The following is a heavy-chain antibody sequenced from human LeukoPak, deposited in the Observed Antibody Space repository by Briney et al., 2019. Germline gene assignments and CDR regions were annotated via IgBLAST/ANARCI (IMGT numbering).Heavy chain of an antibody. CDR1: GFTFSSYW. V-gene: IGHV3-74*01. CDR2: INSDGSST. Sequence: SGGSLRLSCAASGFTFSSYWMHWVRQAPGKGLVWVSRINSDGSSTSYADSVKGRFTISRDNAKNTLYLQMSSLRAEDTAVYYCAREAALRWHEAFDIWGQGTMVTVSS. J-gene: IGHJ3*02. D-gene: IGHD4-23*01. CDR3: AREAALRWHEAFDI.